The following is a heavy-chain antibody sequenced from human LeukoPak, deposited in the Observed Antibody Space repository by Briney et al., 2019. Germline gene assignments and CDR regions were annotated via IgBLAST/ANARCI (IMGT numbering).Heavy chain of an antibody. D-gene: IGHD3-10*01. Sequence: SETLSLTCNVSGGSISSSSYYWGWIRQPPGKGLEWIGSFYYSESTDYNPSLKTRVTISVDTSKNQFSLKLNSVTAADTAVYYCARVPGDSGSYSGDDYYYYYMDVWGKGTTVTVSS. CDR3: ARVPGDSGSYSGDDYYYYYMDV. V-gene: IGHV4-39*07. CDR1: GGSISSSSYY. CDR2: FYYSEST. J-gene: IGHJ6*03.